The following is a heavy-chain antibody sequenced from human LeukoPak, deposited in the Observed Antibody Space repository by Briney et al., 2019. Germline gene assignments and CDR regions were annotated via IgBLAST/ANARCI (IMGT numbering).Heavy chain of an antibody. D-gene: IGHD6-13*01. Sequence: ASVKVSCKASGYTFTSYGISWVRQAPGQGLEWMGWISAYNGNTNYAQKLQGRVTMTTDTSTSTAYMELRSLRSDDTAVYYCARDSSVISFWVAAAGTFDYWGQGTLVTVSS. CDR1: GYTFTSYG. CDR3: ARDSSVISFWVAAAGTFDY. CDR2: ISAYNGNT. V-gene: IGHV1-18*01. J-gene: IGHJ4*02.